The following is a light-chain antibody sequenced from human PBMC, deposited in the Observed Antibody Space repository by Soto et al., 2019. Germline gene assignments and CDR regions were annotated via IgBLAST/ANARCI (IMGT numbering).Light chain of an antibody. V-gene: IGLV1-51*01. CDR1: SSNIGSNY. J-gene: IGLJ2*01. CDR2: DNN. CDR3: GTWDSSLSAVV. Sequence: QPVLTQPPSVSAAPGQKVTISCSGSSSNIGSNYVSWYQQLPGTAPKLLIYDNNKRPSGIPDRFSGSKSGTSATLGITGLQTGDEADYYCGTWDSSLSAVVFGGGTQLTVL.